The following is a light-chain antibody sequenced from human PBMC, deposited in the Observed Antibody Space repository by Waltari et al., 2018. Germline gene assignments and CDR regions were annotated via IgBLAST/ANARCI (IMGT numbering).Light chain of an antibody. J-gene: IGKJ4*01. CDR1: QTLFRSSDTRNH. CDR2: WTS. Sequence: DIVMTQSPDSLAVSLGERATINCKSSQTLFRSSDTRNHLAWYQQRPGQPPKLLIYWTSTRESGVPDRFSGGGSGTDLTLTISSLQAEDVAVYYCQQYFDIPTFGGGTKVEIK. CDR3: QQYFDIPT. V-gene: IGKV4-1*01.